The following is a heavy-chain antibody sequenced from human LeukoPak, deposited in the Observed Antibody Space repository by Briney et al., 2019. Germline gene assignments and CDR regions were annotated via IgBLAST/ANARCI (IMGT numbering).Heavy chain of an antibody. J-gene: IGHJ6*02. CDR2: IKEDGSAK. CDR3: AREERDGYFNV. D-gene: IGHD3-22*01. Sequence: GGSLRLSCVASKFTFSSYWMSWVRQSPGKGLEWVANIKEDGSAKYYVDSVKGRFTISRDSAKNSLYLQLNSLRAEDMAVYYCAREERDGYFNVWGQGTTVTVSS. CDR1: KFTFSSYW. V-gene: IGHV3-7*03.